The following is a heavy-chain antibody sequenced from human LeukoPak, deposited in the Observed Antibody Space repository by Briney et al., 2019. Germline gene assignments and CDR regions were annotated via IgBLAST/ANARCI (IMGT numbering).Heavy chain of an antibody. CDR1: GFTFSSYW. Sequence: PGGSLRLSCAASGFTFSSYWMSWVRQAPGKGLEGVANIKQDGSGKYYVDSVKGRFTISRDNAKNSLYLQMNSLRAEDTAVYYCARIPPNSGSYYFDYWGQGTLVTVSS. CDR2: IKQDGSGK. D-gene: IGHD1-26*01. CDR3: ARIPPNSGSYYFDY. V-gene: IGHV3-7*01. J-gene: IGHJ4*02.